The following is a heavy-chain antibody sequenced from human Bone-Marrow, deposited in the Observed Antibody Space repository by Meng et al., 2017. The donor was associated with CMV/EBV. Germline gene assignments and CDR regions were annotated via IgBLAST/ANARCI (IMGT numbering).Heavy chain of an antibody. J-gene: IGHJ3*02. Sequence: GGSLRLSCAASGFTFSSYWMSWVRQAPGKGLEWVAVISYDGSNKYYADSVKGRFTISRDNSKNTLYLQMNSLRAEDTAVYYCARDRRVSFGELVDAFDIWGQGTMVTVSS. V-gene: IGHV3-30-3*01. D-gene: IGHD3-10*01. CDR1: GFTFSSYW. CDR2: ISYDGSNK. CDR3: ARDRRVSFGELVDAFDI.